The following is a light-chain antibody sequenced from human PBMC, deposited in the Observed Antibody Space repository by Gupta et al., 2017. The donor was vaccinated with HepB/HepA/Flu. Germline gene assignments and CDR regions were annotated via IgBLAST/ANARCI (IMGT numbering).Light chain of an antibody. CDR1: SPDIGAGYD. CDR2: GNS. J-gene: IGLJ1*01. V-gene: IGLV1-40*01. Sequence: QSVLTQPPSVSGAPGQRVTISCTGSSPDIGAGYDVHWYQQRPGKAPKLLIYGNSNRPSGVPDRFSGSKSGTSASLAITGLQAEDEADYYCQSYDNSLSGFYVFGTGTKVTVL. CDR3: QSYDNSLSGFYV.